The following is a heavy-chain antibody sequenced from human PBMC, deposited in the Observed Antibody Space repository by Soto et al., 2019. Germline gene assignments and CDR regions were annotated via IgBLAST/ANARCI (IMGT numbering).Heavy chain of an antibody. V-gene: IGHV3-23*01. CDR3: AKHLADYESGYFRWLDA. D-gene: IGHD3-9*01. CDR1: GFSFSYYS. CDR2: ISGSGANT. J-gene: IGHJ5*02. Sequence: GGSLRLSCAASGFSFSYYSMSWVRQAPGKGLEWVSSISGSGANTYYADSVKGRFSISRDNSKNTLYLQLNSLRAEDTAEYYCAKHLADYESGYFRWLDAWGQGTLVTVSS.